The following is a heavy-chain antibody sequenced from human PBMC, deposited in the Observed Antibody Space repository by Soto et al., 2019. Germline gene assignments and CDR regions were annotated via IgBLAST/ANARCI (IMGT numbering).Heavy chain of an antibody. Sequence: PVESLKISCKGSGYSFTSYCIACVRQMPGKGLEWMGIIYPGDSDVRYSPSFQGQVTISADKSISTAYLQWSSLEASDTAMYYCARNGQWDQGPFFDYWGQGSLVTVS. D-gene: IGHD1-26*01. CDR2: IYPGDSDV. CDR3: ARNGQWDQGPFFDY. CDR1: GYSFTSYC. V-gene: IGHV5-51*01. J-gene: IGHJ4*02.